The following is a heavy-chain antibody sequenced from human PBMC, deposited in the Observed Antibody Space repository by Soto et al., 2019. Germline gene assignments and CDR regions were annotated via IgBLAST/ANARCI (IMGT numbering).Heavy chain of an antibody. J-gene: IGHJ4*02. CDR2: INPSGGTT. CDR3: ARGSQGSSGWYSADY. Sequence: QVQVVQSGAEVRKPGASVKVSCKASGYTFTSYYMHWVRQAPGQGLEWMGLINPSGGTTNYAQMFQVRVTMTRDESTSTVYMELSSLRSDDTAVYYCARGSQGSSGWYSADYWGQGTPVTVSS. CDR1: GYTFTSYY. V-gene: IGHV1-46*01. D-gene: IGHD6-19*01.